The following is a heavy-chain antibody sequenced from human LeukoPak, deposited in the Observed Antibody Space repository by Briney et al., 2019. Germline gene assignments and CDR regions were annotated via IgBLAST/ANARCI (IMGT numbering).Heavy chain of an antibody. Sequence: SETLSLTCTVSGGSISSSSYYWGWIRQPPGKGLEWIGSIYYSGSTYYNPSLKSRVTISVDTSKNQFSLKLSSVTAADTAVYYCARPSYYDSSGFPLDIWGQGTMVTVSS. J-gene: IGHJ3*02. V-gene: IGHV4-39*01. CDR2: IYYSGST. D-gene: IGHD3-22*01. CDR1: GGSISSSSYY. CDR3: ARPSYYDSSGFPLDI.